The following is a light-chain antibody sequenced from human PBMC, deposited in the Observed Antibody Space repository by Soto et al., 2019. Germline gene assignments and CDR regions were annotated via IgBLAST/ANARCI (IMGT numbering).Light chain of an antibody. CDR3: QQYHNRWT. J-gene: IGKJ1*01. V-gene: IGKV3-15*01. Sequence: EIVMTQTPATLSVSPGERVTLSCRASQSVSSKLAWYQQKPGQAPRLLIYGASTRPTGIPARFSGSGSVTEFPLTISSLQSEDFAVYYCQQYHNRWTFGQGTKVEIK. CDR2: GAS. CDR1: QSVSSK.